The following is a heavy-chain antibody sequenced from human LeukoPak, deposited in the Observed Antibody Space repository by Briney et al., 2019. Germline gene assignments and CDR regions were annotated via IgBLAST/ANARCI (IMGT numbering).Heavy chain of an antibody. CDR1: GYTFTGYY. D-gene: IGHD6-19*01. J-gene: IGHJ4*02. V-gene: IGHV1-2*06. CDR3: ARGILAVAGSHLLHY. CDR2: INPNSGGT. Sequence: ASVKVSCKASGYTFTGYYMHWVRQAPGQGLERMGRINPNSGGTNYAQKFQGRVTMTRDTSISTAYMELSRLRSDDTAVYYCARGILAVAGSHLLHYWGQGTLVTVSS.